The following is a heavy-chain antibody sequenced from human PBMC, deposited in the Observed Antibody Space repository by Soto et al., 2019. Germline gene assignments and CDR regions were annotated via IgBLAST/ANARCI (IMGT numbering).Heavy chain of an antibody. J-gene: IGHJ6*04. V-gene: IGHV1-69*02. Sequence: QVQLVQSGAEVKKPGSSVKVSSKASGGTFSSYTISWVRQAPGQVLEWMGRIIPILGIANYAQKFQCRVTITADKSKSTAYMELSSLRSEDTAVYYCASGDILTGYYIRETMDVWGKGTTVTVSS. CDR3: ASGDILTGYYIRETMDV. D-gene: IGHD3-9*01. CDR1: GGTFSSYT. CDR2: IIPILGIA.